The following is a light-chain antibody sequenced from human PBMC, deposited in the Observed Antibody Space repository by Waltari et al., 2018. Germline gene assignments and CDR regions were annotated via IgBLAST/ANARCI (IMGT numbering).Light chain of an antibody. CDR3: QQTSSIPVT. J-gene: IGKJ4*01. Sequence: DIQMTQSPSSLSAFVGDRVTINCRASQMINTFLNWYQQKPGNAPKLLIYAVSNSQTGVPSRFSGSGSETDFTLTIHNLQPEDFATYYCQQTSSIPVTFGGETTVEMK. V-gene: IGKV1-39*01. CDR1: QMINTF. CDR2: AVS.